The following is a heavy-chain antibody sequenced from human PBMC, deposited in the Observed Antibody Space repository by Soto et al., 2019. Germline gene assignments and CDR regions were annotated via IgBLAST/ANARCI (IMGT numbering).Heavy chain of an antibody. Sequence: QVHLQVSGPGLVKPSQTLSLSCTVSGASLSSGDYYWNWIRQYPGKGLEWIGYIHNSGITDYNPSLKSRVTMSVDTSKKQFSLRVSSVTAADTAVYYCARQNKWLSPFDDWGQGTLVTVSS. J-gene: IGHJ4*02. CDR1: GASLSSGDYY. CDR3: ARQNKWLSPFDD. D-gene: IGHD6-19*01. CDR2: IHNSGIT. V-gene: IGHV4-31*03.